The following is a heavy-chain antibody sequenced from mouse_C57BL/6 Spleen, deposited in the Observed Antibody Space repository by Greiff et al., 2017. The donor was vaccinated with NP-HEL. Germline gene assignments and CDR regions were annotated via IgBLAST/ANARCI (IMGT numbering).Heavy chain of an antibody. V-gene: IGHV1-81*01. CDR2: IYPRSGNT. D-gene: IGHD1-1*01. CDR1: GYTFTSYG. Sequence: QVQLKESGAELARPGASVKLSCKASGYTFTSYGISWVKQRTGQGLEWIGEIYPRSGNTYYNEKFKGKATLTADKSSSTAYMELRSLTSEDSAVYFCARSEVTVVDYWGQGTTLTVSS. J-gene: IGHJ2*01. CDR3: ARSEVTVVDY.